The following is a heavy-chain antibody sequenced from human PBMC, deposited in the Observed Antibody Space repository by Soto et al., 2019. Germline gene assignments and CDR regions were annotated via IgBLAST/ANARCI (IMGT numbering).Heavy chain of an antibody. CDR3: ARDGKAVAGPLGYGMDV. V-gene: IGHV3-30-3*01. CDR2: ISYDGSNK. CDR1: GFTFSSYA. J-gene: IGHJ6*02. D-gene: IGHD6-19*01. Sequence: QVQLVESGGGVVQPGRSLRLSCAASGFTFSSYAMHWVRQAPGKGLEWVAVISYDGSNKYYADSVKGRFTISRDNSKNTLYLQMNSLRAEDTAVYHCARDGKAVAGPLGYGMDVWGQGTTVTVSS.